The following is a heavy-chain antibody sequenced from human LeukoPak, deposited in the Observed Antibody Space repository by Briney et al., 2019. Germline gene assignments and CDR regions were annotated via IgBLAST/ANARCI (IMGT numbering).Heavy chain of an antibody. CDR2: IDQDGSEK. CDR3: ARDGTYYYDSSGYYDY. CDR1: RFTFRNYY. V-gene: IGHV3-7*01. J-gene: IGHJ4*02. D-gene: IGHD3-22*01. Sequence: GGSLRLSCAASRFTFRNYYMSWVRQAPGKGLEGVANIDQDGSEKYYVDSVKGRFSIFRDNAENSLYLQMNSLRAEDTAVYYCARDGTYYYDSSGYYDYWGQGTLVTVSS.